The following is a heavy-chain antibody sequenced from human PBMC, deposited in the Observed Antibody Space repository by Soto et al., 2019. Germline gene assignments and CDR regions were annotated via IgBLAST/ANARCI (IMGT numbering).Heavy chain of an antibody. CDR1: GFSISSGGYS. Sequence: SETLSLTCAFSGFSISSGGYSWSWIRQPPGKGLEWIGYIYHSGNTYYNPSLKSRVSISVDRSKNQFSLKLSSVTAADTAVYYCARVPSPWGQGTLVTVSS. V-gene: IGHV4-30-2*01. J-gene: IGHJ5*02. CDR3: ARVPSP. CDR2: IYHSGNT.